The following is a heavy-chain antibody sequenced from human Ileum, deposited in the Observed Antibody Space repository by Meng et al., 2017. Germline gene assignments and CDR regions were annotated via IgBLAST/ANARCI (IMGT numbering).Heavy chain of an antibody. V-gene: IGHV3-30*04. CDR1: GFTFSNYV. CDR2: ISYDGSYK. Sequence: GESLKISCAASGFTFSNYVMHWVRQAPGKGLEWVATISYDGSYKYYPDSVKGRFTISRDNSENTLYLQMNSLRGEDTALYYCARDPALTARPLLYCFDSWGQGTLVTVSS. CDR3: ARDPALTARPLLYCFDS. D-gene: IGHD2-21*02. J-gene: IGHJ4*01.